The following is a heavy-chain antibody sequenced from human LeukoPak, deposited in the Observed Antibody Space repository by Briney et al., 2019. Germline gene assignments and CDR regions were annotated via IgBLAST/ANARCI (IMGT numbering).Heavy chain of an antibody. CDR3: ARGYSSSSH. D-gene: IGHD6-13*01. Sequence: SETLSLTCTVSGGSISSSSYFWGWIRQPPGKGLEWIGSIYYSGSTYYNPSLKSRVTISVDTSKNQFSLKLSSVTAADTAVYYCARGYSSSSHWGQGTLVTVSS. J-gene: IGHJ4*02. CDR2: IYYSGST. CDR1: GGSISSSSYF. V-gene: IGHV4-39*01.